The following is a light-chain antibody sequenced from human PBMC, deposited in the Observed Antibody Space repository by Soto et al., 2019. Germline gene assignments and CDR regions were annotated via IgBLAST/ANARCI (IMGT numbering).Light chain of an antibody. CDR3: QQYGTSPWT. V-gene: IGKV3-20*01. CDR1: QSVSSSY. J-gene: IGKJ1*01. Sequence: EIVLTHSPGTLSLSPCEGATLSWRASQSVSSSYLAWYQQKPGQAPRLLIYGASSRATGIPDRFSGSGSGTDFTLTISRLEPEDFAVYYCQQYGTSPWTFGQGTKVDTK. CDR2: GAS.